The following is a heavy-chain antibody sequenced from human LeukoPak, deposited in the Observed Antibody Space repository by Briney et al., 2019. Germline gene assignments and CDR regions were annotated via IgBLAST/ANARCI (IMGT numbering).Heavy chain of an antibody. CDR1: GFTFSSSE. CDR3: AKTIPHWYFDL. D-gene: IGHD5-24*01. J-gene: IGHJ2*01. V-gene: IGHV3-23*01. Sequence: RGSLRLSCAASGFTFSSSELSWVRQAPGKDLEWVSAIAVGGGTTYADSVVGRFIISRDNSKNTLYLQMSSLRAEDTAIYYCAKTIPHWYFDLWGRGTLVSVFS. CDR2: IAVGGGTT.